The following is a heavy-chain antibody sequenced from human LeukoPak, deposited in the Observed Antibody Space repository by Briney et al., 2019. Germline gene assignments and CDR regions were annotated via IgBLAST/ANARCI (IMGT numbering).Heavy chain of an antibody. V-gene: IGHV3-21*01. D-gene: IGHD2-2*01. CDR2: IRSSSSYI. J-gene: IGHJ4*02. CDR1: GFTFRSYS. Sequence: GGSLRLSCAASGFTFRSYSMNWVRQAPGKGLEWVSSIRSSSSYIYYADSVKGRFTISRDNDKNSLYLQMNSLRDEDRAVYYCAKVYQLLPDWGQGTLVTVSS. CDR3: AKVYQLLPD.